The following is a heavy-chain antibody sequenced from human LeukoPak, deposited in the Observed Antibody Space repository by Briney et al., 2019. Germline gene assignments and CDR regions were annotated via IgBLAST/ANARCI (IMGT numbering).Heavy chain of an antibody. CDR1: GFTLDDYG. CDR2: INWNGGST. V-gene: IGHV3-20*04. Sequence: GGSLRLSCAASGFTLDDYGMSWVRQAPGKGLEWVSGINWNGGSTGYADSVKGRFTISRDNAKNSLYLQMNSLRAEGTALYYCARDDGWNARGKGPDYWGQGTLVTVSS. D-gene: IGHD1-1*01. J-gene: IGHJ4*02. CDR3: ARDDGWNARGKGPDY.